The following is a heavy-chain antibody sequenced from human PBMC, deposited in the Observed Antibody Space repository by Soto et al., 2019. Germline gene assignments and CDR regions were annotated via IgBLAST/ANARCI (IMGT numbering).Heavy chain of an antibody. Sequence: QVHLVQSGAEVKKPGASVKVSCKASGYTFTNYDINWVRQAPGQGLGWMGWISTYTGNTNYAQKLQGRVTMTTDTSTSTAYMELRSLRSDDTAVYYCARGYYYGSGRPTPGGMDVWGQGTTVTVSS. V-gene: IGHV1-18*01. CDR2: ISTYTGNT. CDR1: GYTFTNYD. CDR3: ARGYYYGSGRPTPGGMDV. J-gene: IGHJ6*02. D-gene: IGHD3-10*01.